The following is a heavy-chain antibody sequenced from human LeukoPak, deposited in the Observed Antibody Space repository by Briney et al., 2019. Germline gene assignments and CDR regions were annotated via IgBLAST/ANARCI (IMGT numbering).Heavy chain of an antibody. Sequence: GGSLRLSCAASGFPFSSYSMTWVRQAPGKGLEWVANIKPDGTMKFYVDSVKGRFTISRDNALNSLYLQMNSLRAEDTAIYYCARSIPYGTTWYGRSDYWGQGTLVTVSS. CDR3: ARSIPYGTTWYGRSDY. J-gene: IGHJ4*02. CDR1: GFPFSSYS. V-gene: IGHV3-7*03. CDR2: IKPDGTMK. D-gene: IGHD6-13*01.